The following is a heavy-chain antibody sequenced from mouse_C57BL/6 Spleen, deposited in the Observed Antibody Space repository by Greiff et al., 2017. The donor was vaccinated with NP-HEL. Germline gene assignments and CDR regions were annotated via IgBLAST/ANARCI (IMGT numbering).Heavy chain of an antibody. CDR3: ARDTTVPLDY. Sequence: VQLQQSGPELVKPGASVQISCKASGYAFSSSWMNWVKQRPGKGLEWIGRIYPGDGDTNYNGKFKGKATLTADKSSSPAYMQLSSLTSEDSAVYFCARDTTVPLDYWGQGTTLTVSS. CDR1: GYAFSSSW. V-gene: IGHV1-82*01. D-gene: IGHD1-1*01. J-gene: IGHJ2*01. CDR2: IYPGDGDT.